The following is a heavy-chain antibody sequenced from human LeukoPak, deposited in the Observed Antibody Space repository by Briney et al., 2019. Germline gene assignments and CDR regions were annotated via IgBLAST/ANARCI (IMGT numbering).Heavy chain of an antibody. CDR2: IYSSGSA. CDR1: GGSISRYY. J-gene: IGHJ4*02. D-gene: IGHD6-13*01. Sequence: SETLSLTCTVSGGSISRYYWSWIRQPPGKGLEWIGYIYSSGSANYNPSLKSRVTISVDTSKNQFSLRLSSVTAADTAVYYCARGAAATYWGQGTLVTVSS. V-gene: IGHV4-59*01. CDR3: ARGAAATY.